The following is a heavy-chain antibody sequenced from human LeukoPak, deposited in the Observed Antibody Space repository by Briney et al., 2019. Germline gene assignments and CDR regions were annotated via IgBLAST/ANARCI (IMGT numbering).Heavy chain of an antibody. CDR2: ISGSGGNT. Sequence: GGSLRLSCAASGFTFSSYAMNWVRQAPGKGLEWVSAISGSGGNTYYADSVKGRFTISRDNSKNTLYLQMNSLRAEDTAVYYCAKGSGYSSGWTWFDPWGQGTLVTVSS. J-gene: IGHJ5*02. CDR3: AKGSGYSSGWTWFDP. V-gene: IGHV3-23*01. CDR1: GFTFSSYA. D-gene: IGHD6-19*01.